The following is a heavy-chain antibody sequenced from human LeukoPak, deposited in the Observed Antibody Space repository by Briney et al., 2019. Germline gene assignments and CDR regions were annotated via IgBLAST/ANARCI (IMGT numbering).Heavy chain of an antibody. D-gene: IGHD6-13*01. CDR3: ARDATIAAPLMS. J-gene: IGHJ4*02. CDR1: GGSIRSYY. V-gene: IGHV4-59*12. CDR2: INHSGST. Sequence: PSETLSLTCNVSGGSIRSYYWSWIRQPPGKGLEWIGEINHSGSTNYNPSLKSRVTISVDTSKNQFSLKLTSVTAADTAVYYCARDATIAAPLMSWGQGTLVIVSS.